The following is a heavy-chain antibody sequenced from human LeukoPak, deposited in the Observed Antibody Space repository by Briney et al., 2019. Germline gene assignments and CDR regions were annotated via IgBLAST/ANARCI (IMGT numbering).Heavy chain of an antibody. J-gene: IGHJ4*02. CDR3: AREVGDFWSGYYG. CDR1: GFTFSSYW. D-gene: IGHD3-3*01. CDR2: IKQDGSEK. V-gene: IGHV3-7*01. Sequence: PGGSLRLSCAASGFTFSSYWMSWVRQAPGKGLEWVANIKQDGSEKYYVDSVKGRFTISRDNAKNSLYLQMNSLRAEDTAVYYCAREVGDFWSGYYGWGQGTLVTVSS.